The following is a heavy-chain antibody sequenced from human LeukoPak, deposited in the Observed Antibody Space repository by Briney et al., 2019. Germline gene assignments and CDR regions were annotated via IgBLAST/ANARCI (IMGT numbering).Heavy chain of an antibody. CDR1: GFTFSSYS. J-gene: IGHJ6*02. V-gene: IGHV3-48*01. D-gene: IGHD2-2*02. CDR3: ARDGYIVVVPAAIEDYYYGMDV. CDR2: ISSSSSTI. Sequence: GGSLRLPCAASGFTFSSYSMNWVRQAPGKGLEWVSYISSSSSTIYYADSVKGRFTISRDNAKNSLYLQMNSLRAEDTAVYYCARDGYIVVVPAAIEDYYYGMDVWGQGTTVTVSS.